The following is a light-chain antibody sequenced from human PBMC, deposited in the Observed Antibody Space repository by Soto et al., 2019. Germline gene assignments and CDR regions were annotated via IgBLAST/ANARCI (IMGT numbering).Light chain of an antibody. CDR3: SSCATSSTLHV. CDR1: SSDVGGCNY. CDR2: DVS. V-gene: IGLV2-14*03. Sequence: QSVLTQPASVSGSPGQSITISCTGASSDVGGCNYVSWYQQHPGKAPKLIIYDVSNRPSGVSDRFSGSKSGNTASLTISGLQTEDEADYFCSSCATSSTLHVFGTGTKVTVL. J-gene: IGLJ1*01.